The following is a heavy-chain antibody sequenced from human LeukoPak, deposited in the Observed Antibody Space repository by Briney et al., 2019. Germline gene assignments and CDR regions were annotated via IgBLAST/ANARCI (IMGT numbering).Heavy chain of an antibody. D-gene: IGHD6-13*01. CDR2: INHSGRT. CDR1: GASFSGHY. CDR3: ARGNRIAAAGSFDY. J-gene: IGHJ4*02. Sequence: SETLSLTCAVYGASFSGHYWSWIRQPPGKGLEWIGEINHSGRTNYNASLKSRVTISLDTSNNQFSLKLSSVTAADTAVYYCARGNRIAAAGSFDYWGQGTLVTVSS. V-gene: IGHV4-34*01.